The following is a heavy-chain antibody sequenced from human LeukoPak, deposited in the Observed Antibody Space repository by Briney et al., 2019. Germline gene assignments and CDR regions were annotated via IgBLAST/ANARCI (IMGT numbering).Heavy chain of an antibody. J-gene: IGHJ6*03. D-gene: IGHD2-2*01. CDR2: IIPIFGTA. CDR3: ASNQLLLGYYYYYMDV. V-gene: IGHV1-69*06. Sequence: ASVKVSCKASGGTFSSYAISWVRQAPGQGLEWMGGIIPIFGTANYAQKFQGRVTITADKSTSTAYMELSSLRSEDTAVYYCASNQLLLGYYYYYMDVWGKGTTVTVSS. CDR1: GGTFSSYA.